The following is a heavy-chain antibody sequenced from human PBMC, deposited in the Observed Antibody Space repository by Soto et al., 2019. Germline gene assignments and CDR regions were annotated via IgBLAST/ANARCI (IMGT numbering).Heavy chain of an antibody. CDR1: GGSISSSSYY. V-gene: IGHV4-39*01. CDR3: ARLSSSSYSSLYYYYMDV. Sequence: SETLSLTCTVSGGSISSSSYYWGWIRQPPGKGLEWIGSIYYSGSTYYNPSLKSRVTISVDTSKNQFSLKLSSVTAADTAVYYCARLSSSSYSSLYYYYMDVGGKGTTVTVSS. CDR2: IYYSGST. D-gene: IGHD6-6*01. J-gene: IGHJ6*03.